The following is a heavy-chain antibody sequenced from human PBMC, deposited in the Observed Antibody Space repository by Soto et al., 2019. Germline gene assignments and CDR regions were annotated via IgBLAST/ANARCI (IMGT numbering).Heavy chain of an antibody. J-gene: IGHJ6*02. CDR3: ARGGRRARGMDV. Sequence: QVQLQESGPGLVKPSQTLSLTCTVSGGSISSGGYYWIWIRQHPGKGLEWIGYIYYSGSTYYNQSLKSRVTISVDTSKTQFSLKLSSVTAADTAVYYCARGGRRARGMDVWGQRTTFTVSS. CDR1: GGSISSGGYY. V-gene: IGHV4-31*03. CDR2: IYYSGST.